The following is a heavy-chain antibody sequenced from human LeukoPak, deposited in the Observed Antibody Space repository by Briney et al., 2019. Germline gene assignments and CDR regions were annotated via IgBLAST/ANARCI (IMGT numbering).Heavy chain of an antibody. CDR2: IKGIGPTT. CDR3: ARNYYYDSSGYPGAFDI. J-gene: IGHJ3*02. CDR1: GFTFSDYY. Sequence: GGSLRLSCAASGFTFSDYYMSWIRQAPGKGLEWVSTIKGIGPTTYYADSVKGRFTISRDNSKNTLYLQMNSLRAEDTAVYYCARNYYYDSSGYPGAFDIWGQGTMVTVSS. D-gene: IGHD3-22*01. V-gene: IGHV3-11*04.